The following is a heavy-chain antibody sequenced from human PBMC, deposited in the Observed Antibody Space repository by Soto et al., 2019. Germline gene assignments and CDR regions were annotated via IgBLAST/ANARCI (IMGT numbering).Heavy chain of an antibody. CDR3: AKDVGLQIYYYYYYMDV. D-gene: IGHD4-4*01. J-gene: IGHJ6*03. V-gene: IGHV3-23*01. Sequence: EVQLLESGGGLVQPGGSLRLSCAASGFTFSSYAMSWVRQAPGKGLEWVSAISGSGGSTYYADSVKGRFTISRDNSKNTLYLQMNSLRAEDTAVYYCAKDVGLQIYYYYYYMDVWGKGTTVTVSS. CDR2: ISGSGGST. CDR1: GFTFSSYA.